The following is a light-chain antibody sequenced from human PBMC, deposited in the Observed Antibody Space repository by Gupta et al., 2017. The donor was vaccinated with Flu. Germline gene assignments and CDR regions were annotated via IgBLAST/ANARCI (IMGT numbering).Light chain of an antibody. CDR3: CSYTGTYGYV. V-gene: IGLV2-11*01. Sequence: QSALTQPRSVSGSPGQSVTISCTGTSSDVGGYNYVSWYQQHPGKAPKLMIYDVSKRPSGVPDRFSGSKSGSTASLTISRLQAEDEADYYCCSYTGTYGYVFGTGTKVTVL. CDR2: DVS. CDR1: SSDVGGYNY. J-gene: IGLJ1*01.